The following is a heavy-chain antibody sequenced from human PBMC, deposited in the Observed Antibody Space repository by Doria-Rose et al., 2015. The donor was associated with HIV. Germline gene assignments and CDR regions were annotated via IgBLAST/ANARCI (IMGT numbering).Heavy chain of an antibody. Sequence: QVQLQESGPGLVKPSETLSLTCTVSGGSISSSSYSWGWIRQPPGKGLEWIGSIYYSGSAYYNPSLKSRVTVSVDTSKNQFSLKLSSLTAADTAVYYCARGTYSSSPPGYFDLWGRGTLVTVSS. D-gene: IGHD6-6*01. J-gene: IGHJ2*01. CDR1: GGSISSSSYS. CDR3: ARGTYSSSPPGYFDL. CDR2: IYYSGSA. V-gene: IGHV4-39*07.